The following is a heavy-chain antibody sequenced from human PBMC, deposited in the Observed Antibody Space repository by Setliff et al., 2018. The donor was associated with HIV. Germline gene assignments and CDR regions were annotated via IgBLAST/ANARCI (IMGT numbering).Heavy chain of an antibody. V-gene: IGHV4-61*09. CDR3: ARLVEVTAARRGFDY. CDR2: IYTSGST. Sequence: ASETLSLTCTVSGGSISSGRYYWNWIRQPAGKGLEWIGHIYTSGSTNYNPSLKSRVTISLDTSKNQFSLNLSSVTAADTAVYYCARLVEVTAARRGFDYWGQGTLVTVSS. D-gene: IGHD2-21*02. J-gene: IGHJ4*02. CDR1: GGSISSGRYY.